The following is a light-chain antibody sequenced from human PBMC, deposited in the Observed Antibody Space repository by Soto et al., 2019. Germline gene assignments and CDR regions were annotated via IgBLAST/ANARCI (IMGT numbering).Light chain of an antibody. J-gene: IGKJ2*02. CDR1: QPIANK. V-gene: IGKV3D-15*01. Sequence: TQSAALLSVSPGETATLSCKASQPIANKLDWYQQSPGQTPRLLIYGASTRPSGVPDRFSGSGSGTAFTLPITSPQAEDFAAYYCQQYYDWPPSTFGQGTKVDIK. CDR2: GAS. CDR3: QQYYDWPPST.